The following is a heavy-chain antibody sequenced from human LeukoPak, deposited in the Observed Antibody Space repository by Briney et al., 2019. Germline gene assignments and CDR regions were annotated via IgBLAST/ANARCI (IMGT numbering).Heavy chain of an antibody. V-gene: IGHV3-23*01. J-gene: IGHJ4*02. Sequence: GGSLRLSCAASGFTFSSYAMSWVRQAPGKGLEWVSAISGSGGSTYYADSVKGRFTISRDNSKNTLYLQMSSLRAEDTAVYYCAKLPTYYYDSSGYYFSSYYFDYWGQGTLVTVSS. CDR1: GFTFSSYA. CDR3: AKLPTYYYDSSGYYFSSYYFDY. D-gene: IGHD3-22*01. CDR2: ISGSGGST.